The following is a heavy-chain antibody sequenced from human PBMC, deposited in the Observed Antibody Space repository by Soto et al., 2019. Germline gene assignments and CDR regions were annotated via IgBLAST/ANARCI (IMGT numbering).Heavy chain of an antibody. D-gene: IGHD5-12*01. CDR2: ITSGSSYI. Sequence: GGSLILSCAASGFTFRKYGLNWVRQAPGKGLEWVSSITSGSSYIYYADSVKGRFTISRDGATNSLYLQMNSLRGEDTAAYSCAITDQRGYSYGFDYLGQGT. CDR1: GFTFRKYG. V-gene: IGHV3-21*01. CDR3: AITDQRGYSYGFDY. J-gene: IGHJ4*02.